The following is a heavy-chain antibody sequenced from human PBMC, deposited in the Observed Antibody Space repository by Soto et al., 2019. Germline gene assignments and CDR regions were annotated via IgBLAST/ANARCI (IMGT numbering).Heavy chain of an antibody. CDR2: ISGSGVST. Sequence: EGQLLESGGGLVQPGGSLRLSCAASGFTFSSYAMSWVRQAPGKGLEWVSAISGSGVSTFYADSVKGRFTISSDNSKNTLYLQMNSLRAEDTAVYYCARDKGTTVTIWFDPWGQGTQVTVSS. CDR3: ARDKGTTVTIWFDP. CDR1: GFTFSSYA. D-gene: IGHD4-17*01. V-gene: IGHV3-23*01. J-gene: IGHJ5*02.